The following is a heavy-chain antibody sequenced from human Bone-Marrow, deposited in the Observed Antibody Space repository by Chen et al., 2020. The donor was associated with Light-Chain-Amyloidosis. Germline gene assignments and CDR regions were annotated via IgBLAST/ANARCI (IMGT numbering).Heavy chain of an antibody. V-gene: IGHV3-53*02. CDR3: ATEGRDPGYSYGYLNY. J-gene: IGHJ4*02. Sequence: EVQLVETGGGLIQPGGSLRLSCAASGFTVSSNYMSWVRQAPGKGLEWVSVIYSGGSTYYADSVKGRFTISRDNSKNTLYLQMNSLRAEDTAVYYCATEGRDPGYSYGYLNYWGQGTLVTVSS. CDR2: IYSGGST. CDR1: GFTVSSNY. D-gene: IGHD5-18*01.